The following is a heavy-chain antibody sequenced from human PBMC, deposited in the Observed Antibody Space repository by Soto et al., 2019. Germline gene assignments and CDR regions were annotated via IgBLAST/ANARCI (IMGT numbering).Heavy chain of an antibody. V-gene: IGHV4-59*01. D-gene: IGHD6-6*01. J-gene: IGHJ5*02. CDR2: IYYSGST. CDR1: GGSISSYY. Sequence: SETLSLTCTVSGGSISSYYRSWIRQPPGKGLEWIGYIYYSGSTNYNPSLKSRVTISVDTSKNQFSLKLSSVTAADTAVYYCARDRGIAARPDWFDPWGQGTLVTVSS. CDR3: ARDRGIAARPDWFDP.